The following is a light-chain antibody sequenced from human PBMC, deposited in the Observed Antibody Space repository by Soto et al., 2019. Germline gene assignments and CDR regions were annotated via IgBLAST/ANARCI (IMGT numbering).Light chain of an antibody. Sequence: SALTQPRSVSGSPGQSVTISCTGTSSDFGGYNYVSWYQQHPGKAPKLMIYDVSKRPSGVPDRFSGSKSGNTASLTISGLQAEDEADYYCCSYAGSFTSYVFGNGTKVTV. V-gene: IGLV2-11*01. CDR3: CSYAGSFTSYV. J-gene: IGLJ1*01. CDR1: SSDFGGYNY. CDR2: DVS.